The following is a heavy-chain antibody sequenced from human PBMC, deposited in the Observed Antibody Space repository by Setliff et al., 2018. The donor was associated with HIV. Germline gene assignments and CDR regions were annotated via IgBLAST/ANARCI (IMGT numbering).Heavy chain of an antibody. J-gene: IGHJ4*02. CDR1: GYTFTSYG. Sequence: ASVKVSCKASGYTFTSYGLSWVRQAPGQGLEWMGGIMPIFGTANYAQKFQGRVTIIADASTNTVNMELSSLRSEDTAVYYCARGVDGSYRKFFDNWGQGTLVTVSS. D-gene: IGHD1-26*01. CDR3: ARGVDGSYRKFFDN. CDR2: IMPIFGTA. V-gene: IGHV1-69*13.